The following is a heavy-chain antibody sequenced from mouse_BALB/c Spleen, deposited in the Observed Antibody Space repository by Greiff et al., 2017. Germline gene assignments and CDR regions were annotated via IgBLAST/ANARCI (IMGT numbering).Heavy chain of an antibody. CDR2: IDPETGGT. CDR3: TRRGYGSSYFAWFAY. Sequence: VKLQQSGAELVRPGASVTLSCKASGYTFTDYEMHWVKQTPVHGLEWIGAIDPETGGTAYNQKFKGKATLTADKSSSTAYMELRSLTSEDSAVYYCTRRGYGSSYFAWFAYWGQGTLVTVSA. J-gene: IGHJ3*01. CDR1: GYTFTDYE. V-gene: IGHV1-15*01. D-gene: IGHD1-1*01.